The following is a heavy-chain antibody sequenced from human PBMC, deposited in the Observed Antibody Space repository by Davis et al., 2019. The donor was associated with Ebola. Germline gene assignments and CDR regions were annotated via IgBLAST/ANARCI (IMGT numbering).Heavy chain of an antibody. CDR3: VLWLVPYFDY. CDR1: GGSISSGGYY. D-gene: IGHD6-19*01. J-gene: IGHJ4*02. CDR2: IYYSGST. Sequence: SETLSLTCTVSGGSISSGGYYWSWIRQHPGKGLEWIGYIYYSGSTYYNPSLKSRVTISIDKSKNQFSLKLSSVTAADTAVYYCVLWLVPYFDYWGQGTLVTVSS. V-gene: IGHV4-31*09.